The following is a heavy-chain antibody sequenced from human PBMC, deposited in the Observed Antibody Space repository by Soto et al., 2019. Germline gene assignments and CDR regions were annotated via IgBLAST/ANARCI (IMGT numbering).Heavy chain of an antibody. CDR3: ARVPGP. V-gene: IGHV4-30-2*01. J-gene: IGHJ5*02. Sequence: QLQLQESGSGLVKPSQTLSLTCAVSGGSISSGGYSWGWIRQPPGEGLEWIGYIYHSGSTYYNPARKRRVTNSVDRSKNQCSLKLSSVTAADPAVYYCARVPGPWGQGTLVTVSS. CDR2: IYHSGST. CDR1: GGSISSGGYS.